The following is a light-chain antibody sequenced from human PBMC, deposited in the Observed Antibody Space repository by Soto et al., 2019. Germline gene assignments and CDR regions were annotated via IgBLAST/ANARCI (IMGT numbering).Light chain of an antibody. Sequence: DIQMTQSPSSLSASLGDRVTITCRASQTISTYLNWYQQRPGKAPKLLIYDASRLQNAVPSRFSGGGSGTHFTLTITNLQPEDFATYFCQQYDDLPLTFGGGTHVE. V-gene: IGKV1-39*01. CDR3: QQYDDLPLT. CDR1: QTISTY. CDR2: DAS. J-gene: IGKJ4*01.